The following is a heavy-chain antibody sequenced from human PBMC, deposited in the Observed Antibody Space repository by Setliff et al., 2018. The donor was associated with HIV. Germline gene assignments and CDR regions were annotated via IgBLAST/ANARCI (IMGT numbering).Heavy chain of an antibody. CDR2: ISGGGKSI. CDR3: TKDRSVWLGPRVYFDY. J-gene: IGHJ4*02. Sequence: GGSLRLSCAASGFTFSSYTMHWVRQAPGKGLEWVASISGGGKSIYYADSVKGRFTISRDNADRSLYLQMNSLRAEDTAVYYCTKDRSVWLGPRVYFDYWGQGTLVTVSS. V-gene: IGHV3-21*01. D-gene: IGHD6-19*01. CDR1: GFTFSSYT.